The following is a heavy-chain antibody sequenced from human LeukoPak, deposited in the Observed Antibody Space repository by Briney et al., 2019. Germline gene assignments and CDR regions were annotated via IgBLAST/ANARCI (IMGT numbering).Heavy chain of an antibody. V-gene: IGHV1-2*02. D-gene: IGHD3-10*01. CDR1: GYTFNTYG. J-gene: IGHJ2*01. CDR3: ARGRGTTMVRGVITNYFDL. CDR2: IDPNSGGT. Sequence: ASVKVSCKASGYTFNTYGISWVRQAPGQGLEWMGWIDPNSGGTNYAQKFLGSVTMTGDTSINTAFMELSRLRSDDTAIYYCARGRGTTMVRGVITNYFDLWGRGSLVTVSS.